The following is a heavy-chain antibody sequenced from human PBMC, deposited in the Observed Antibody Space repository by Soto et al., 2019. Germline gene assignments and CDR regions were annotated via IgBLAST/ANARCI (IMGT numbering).Heavy chain of an antibody. J-gene: IGHJ3*02. D-gene: IGHD3-9*01. Sequence: PSETLSLTCTVSGGSISSSSYYWGWIRQPPGKGLEWIGSIYYSGSTYYNPSLKSRVTISVDTFKNQFSLKLSSVTAADTALYYCARPFLRYFDYDAFDIWGQGTMVTVSS. V-gene: IGHV4-39*01. CDR3: ARPFLRYFDYDAFDI. CDR1: GGSISSSSYY. CDR2: IYYSGST.